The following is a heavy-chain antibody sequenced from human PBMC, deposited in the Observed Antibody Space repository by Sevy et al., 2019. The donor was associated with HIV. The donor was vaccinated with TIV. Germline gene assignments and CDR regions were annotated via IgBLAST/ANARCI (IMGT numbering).Heavy chain of an antibody. V-gene: IGHV3-33*01. CDR3: ARDYDILTDPPWFSGVDP. CDR2: IWYDGSNK. CDR1: GFTFSSYG. J-gene: IGHJ5*02. D-gene: IGHD3-9*01. Sequence: GGSLRLSCAASGFTFSSYGMHWVRQAPGKGLEWVAVIWYDGSNKYYADSVKGRFTISRDNSKNTLYLQMNSLRAEDTAVYYCARDYDILTDPPWFSGVDPWGQGTLVTVSS.